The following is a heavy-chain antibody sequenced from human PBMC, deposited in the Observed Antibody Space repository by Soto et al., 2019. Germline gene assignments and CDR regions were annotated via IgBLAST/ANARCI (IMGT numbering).Heavy chain of an antibody. CDR2: IWYDGSNK. D-gene: IGHD3-16*01. J-gene: IGHJ4*02. CDR1: GFTFSSYG. V-gene: IGHV3-33*01. CDR3: ARESWGSRDFDY. Sequence: GGSLRLSCAASGFTFSSYGMHWVRQAPGKGLEWVAVIWYDGSNKYYADSVKGRFTISRDNSKNTLYLQMNSLRAEDTAVYYCARESWGSRDFDYWGQGTLVTVSS.